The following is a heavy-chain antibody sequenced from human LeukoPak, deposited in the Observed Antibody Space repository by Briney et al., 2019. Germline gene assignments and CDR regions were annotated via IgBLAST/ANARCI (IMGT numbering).Heavy chain of an antibody. CDR3: AKDQPLSSSSEPDY. CDR2: ISGSGGST. Sequence: PGGSLRLSSAASGFTFSSYAMSWVRQAPGKGLEWVSAISGSGGSTYYADSVKGRFTISRDNSKNTLYLQMNSLRAEDTAVYYCAKDQPLSSSSEPDYWGQGTLVTVSS. CDR1: GFTFSSYA. V-gene: IGHV3-23*01. D-gene: IGHD6-6*01. J-gene: IGHJ4*02.